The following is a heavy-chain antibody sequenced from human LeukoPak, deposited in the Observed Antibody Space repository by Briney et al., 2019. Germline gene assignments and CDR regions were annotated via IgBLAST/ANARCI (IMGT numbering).Heavy chain of an antibody. CDR1: GFTFSSYS. D-gene: IGHD2-15*01. Sequence: GGSLRLSCAASGFTFSSYSMNWVRQAPGKGLEWVSSISSSSYIYYADSVKGRFTISRDNAKNSLYLQMNSLRAEDTAVYYCARDRVAAVDWNYYGMDVWGQGTTVTVSS. J-gene: IGHJ6*02. CDR2: ISSSSYI. CDR3: ARDRVAAVDWNYYGMDV. V-gene: IGHV3-21*01.